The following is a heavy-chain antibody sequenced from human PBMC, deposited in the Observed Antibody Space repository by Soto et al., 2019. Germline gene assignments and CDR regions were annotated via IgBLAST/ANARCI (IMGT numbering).Heavy chain of an antibody. Sequence: SETLSLTCTVSGGSISSGGYYWSWIRQHPGKGLEWIGYIYYSGSTYYNPSLKSRVTISVDTSKNQFSLKLSSVTAADTAVYYCARDTGSTSGNYYYYYYYMDVWCKGTTVTVSS. CDR1: GGSISSGGYY. CDR2: IYYSGST. V-gene: IGHV4-31*03. J-gene: IGHJ6*03. D-gene: IGHD2-2*01. CDR3: ARDTGSTSGNYYYYYYYMDV.